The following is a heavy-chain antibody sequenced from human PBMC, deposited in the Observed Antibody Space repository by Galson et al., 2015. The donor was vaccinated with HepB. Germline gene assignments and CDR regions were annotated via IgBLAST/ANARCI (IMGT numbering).Heavy chain of an antibody. V-gene: IGHV1-24*01. CDR3: ATSNIVATIGTFDY. J-gene: IGHJ4*02. D-gene: IGHD5-12*01. CDR2: FDPEDGET. CDR1: GYTLTELS. Sequence: SVKVSCKVSGYTLTELSMHWVRQAPGKGLEWMGGFDPEDGETIYAQKFQGRVTMTEDTSTDTAYMELSSLRSEDTAVYYCATSNIVATIGTFDYWGQGTLVTVSS.